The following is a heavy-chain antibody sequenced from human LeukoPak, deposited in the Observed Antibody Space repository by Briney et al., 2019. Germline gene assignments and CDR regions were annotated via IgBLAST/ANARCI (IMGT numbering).Heavy chain of an antibody. CDR2: ISASGSAT. D-gene: IGHD6-13*01. Sequence: GGSLRLSCAASGFIFSNYGMNWVRQAPGKGLEWVAAISASGSATSYADSVRGRFTISRDNSKSTTYLQMNSLRAEDTAVYYCAKGASSSPRGIDYWGQGTLVTVSS. CDR1: GFIFSNYG. CDR3: AKGASSSPRGIDY. V-gene: IGHV3-23*01. J-gene: IGHJ4*02.